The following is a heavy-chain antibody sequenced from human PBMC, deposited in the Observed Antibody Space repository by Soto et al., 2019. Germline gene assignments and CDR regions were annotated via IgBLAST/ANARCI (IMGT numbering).Heavy chain of an antibody. D-gene: IGHD2-15*01. CDR1: GFSFSNDW. CDR3: TTGSVAGV. J-gene: IGHJ6*02. Sequence: EVQLVESGGGLVKPGGSLRLSCAASGFSFSNDWMNWVRQAPGKGLEWVGRIKRKIDGEATDYAAPVKGTFTVARDDSKSALYLHMNSLKGDDTAVYYCTTGSVAGVWGQGTTVTVSS. CDR2: IKRKIDGEAT. V-gene: IGHV3-15*07.